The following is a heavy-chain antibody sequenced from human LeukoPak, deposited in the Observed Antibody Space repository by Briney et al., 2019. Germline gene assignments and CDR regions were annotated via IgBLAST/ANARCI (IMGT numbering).Heavy chain of an antibody. CDR1: GGSISSSSYY. V-gene: IGHV4-39*01. CDR2: IYYSGST. D-gene: IGHD3-22*01. J-gene: IGHJ4*02. Sequence: TSETLSLTCTVSGGSISSSSYYWGWIRQPPGKGLEWIGSIYYSGSTYYNPSLKSRVTISVDTSKNQFSLKLSSVTAADTAVYYCARSKTYYYDSSGYHFDYWGQGTLVTVSS. CDR3: ARSKTYYYDSSGYHFDY.